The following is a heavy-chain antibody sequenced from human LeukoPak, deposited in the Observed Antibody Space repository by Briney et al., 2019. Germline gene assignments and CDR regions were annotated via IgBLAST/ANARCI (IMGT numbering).Heavy chain of an antibody. D-gene: IGHD3-22*01. J-gene: IGHJ4*02. CDR1: GGSISSSSYY. V-gene: IGHV4-39*01. Sequence: SETLSLTCTVSGGSISSSSYYWGWIRQPPGKGLEWIGSIYYSGSTYYNPSLKSRVTISVDTSKNQFSLKLSSVTAADTAVYYCASSLHSSGYYWNDYWGQGTLVTVSS. CDR2: IYYSGST. CDR3: ASSLHSSGYYWNDY.